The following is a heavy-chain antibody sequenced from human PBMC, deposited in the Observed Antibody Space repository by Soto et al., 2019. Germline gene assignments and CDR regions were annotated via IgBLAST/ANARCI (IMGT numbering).Heavy chain of an antibody. V-gene: IGHV1-18*04. CDR1: GYTFNSNG. J-gene: IGHJ4*02. CDR3: ARGFMAVPNSWSAPDY. D-gene: IGHD4-4*01. Sequence: ASVKVSCKASGYTFNSNGISWVRQAPGQGLEWMGWISAYSGNSNYAQKFQGRVTMTTDTSTTTAFMELRSLTSDDTPVYYCARGFMAVPNSWSAPDYWGKGTLVTVSS. CDR2: ISAYSGNS.